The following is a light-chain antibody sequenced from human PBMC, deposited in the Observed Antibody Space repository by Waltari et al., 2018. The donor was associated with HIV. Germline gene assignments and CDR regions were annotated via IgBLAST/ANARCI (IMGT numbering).Light chain of an antibody. CDR3: QQTYTIPPT. V-gene: IGKV4-1*01. J-gene: IGKJ4*01. Sequence: DIVMTQSPDSLAVSLGERATIKCKSSQNVFYSSNNKNYLSWYQHKPGQPPKLIIYWASSRQSGVPDRFSGGGSGTDFTLTISSLQAEDVAVYFCQQTYTIPPTFGGGTKVEIK. CDR2: WAS. CDR1: QNVFYSSNNKNY.